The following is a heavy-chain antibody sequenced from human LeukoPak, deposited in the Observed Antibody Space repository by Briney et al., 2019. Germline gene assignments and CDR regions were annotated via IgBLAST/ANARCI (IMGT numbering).Heavy chain of an antibody. V-gene: IGHV3-66*01. Sequence: PGGSLRLSCAASGFTVSSNYMSWVRQAPGKGLEWVSVIYSGGSTYYADSVKGRFTISRDNSKNTLYLQMNSLRAEDTAVYYCARGYVYAIYLVFDAFDIWGQGTMVTVSS. D-gene: IGHD2-8*01. CDR2: IYSGGST. CDR1: GFTVSSNY. CDR3: ARGYVYAIYLVFDAFDI. J-gene: IGHJ3*02.